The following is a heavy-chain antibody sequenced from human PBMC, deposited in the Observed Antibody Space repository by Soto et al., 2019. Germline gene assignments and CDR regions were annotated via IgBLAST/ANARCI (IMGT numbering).Heavy chain of an antibody. Sequence: SETLSLTCTVSGGSISSYYWSWIRQPPGKGLEWIGYIYYSGSTNYNPSLKSRVTISVDTSKNQFSLKLSSVTAADTAVYFCARRYGLSAFDIWGQGTMVTVSS. CDR1: GGSISSYY. J-gene: IGHJ3*02. V-gene: IGHV4-59*08. CDR3: ARRYGLSAFDI. CDR2: IYYSGST. D-gene: IGHD3-10*01.